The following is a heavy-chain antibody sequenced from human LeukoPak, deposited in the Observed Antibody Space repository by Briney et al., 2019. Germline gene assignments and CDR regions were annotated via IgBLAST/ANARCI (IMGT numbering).Heavy chain of an antibody. CDR2: IYYSGST. CDR3: ARDGPYSGST. CDR1: GGSISSYY. D-gene: IGHD1-26*01. Sequence: PSETLSLTCTVSGGSISSYYWSWIRQPPGKGLEWIGYIYYSGSTNYNPSLKSRVTISVDTSKKQSSLKLSSVTAADTAVYYCARDGPYSGSTWGQGTLVTVSS. J-gene: IGHJ5*02. V-gene: IGHV4-59*01.